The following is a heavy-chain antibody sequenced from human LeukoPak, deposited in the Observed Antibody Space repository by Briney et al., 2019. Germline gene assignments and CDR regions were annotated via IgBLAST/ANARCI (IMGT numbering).Heavy chain of an antibody. CDR3: ARLIGIAAAGMRGSPRHNWFDP. CDR1: GFTFSDYY. D-gene: IGHD6-13*01. Sequence: TGGSLRLSCAASGFTFSDYYMSWIRQAPGKGLEWVSYISSSGSTIYYADSVKGRFTISRDNAKNSLYLQMNSLRAEDTAVYYCARLIGIAAAGMRGSPRHNWFDPWGQGTLVTVSS. J-gene: IGHJ5*02. CDR2: ISSSGSTI. V-gene: IGHV3-11*01.